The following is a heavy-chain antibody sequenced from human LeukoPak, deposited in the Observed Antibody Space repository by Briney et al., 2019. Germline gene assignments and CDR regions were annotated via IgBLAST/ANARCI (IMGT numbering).Heavy chain of an antibody. Sequence: SETLSLTCTVSGGSISSGDYYWSWIRQPPGKGLEWIGYIYYSGSTYYNPSLKSRVTISVDTSKNQFSLKLSSVTAAGTAVYYCARAPSEDAYYFDYWGQGTLVTVSS. J-gene: IGHJ4*02. CDR2: IYYSGST. CDR3: ARAPSEDAYYFDY. CDR1: GGSISSGDYY. V-gene: IGHV4-30-4*01.